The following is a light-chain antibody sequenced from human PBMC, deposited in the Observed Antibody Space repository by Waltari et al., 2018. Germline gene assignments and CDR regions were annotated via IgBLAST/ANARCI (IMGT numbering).Light chain of an antibody. V-gene: IGLV2-14*03. CDR1: NNDVGASKF. CDR2: DFP. Sequence: QSALTQPASVSGSPGQSITISCTGTNNDVGASKFVSWYQQHPGRAPQLMIYDFPGRPSGSSYRFSGSKSANTASLTISGLLPEDEAIYYCCSFTATHTLLFGGGTTVTVL. J-gene: IGLJ2*01. CDR3: CSFTATHTLL.